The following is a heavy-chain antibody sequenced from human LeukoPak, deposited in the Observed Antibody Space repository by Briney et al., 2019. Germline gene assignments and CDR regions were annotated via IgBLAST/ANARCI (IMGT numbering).Heavy chain of an antibody. V-gene: IGHV3-30*04. CDR1: GFTFSSYA. D-gene: IGHD2-2*01. CDR2: ISYDGSNK. J-gene: IGHJ6*02. Sequence: TGGSLRLSCAASGFTFSSYAMHWVRQAPGKGLEWVAVISYDGSNKYYADSVKGRFTISRDNSKNTLYLQMNSLRAEDTAVYYCARDRDRSSTSCYYYYGMDVWGQGTTVTVSS. CDR3: ARDRDRSSTSCYYYYGMDV.